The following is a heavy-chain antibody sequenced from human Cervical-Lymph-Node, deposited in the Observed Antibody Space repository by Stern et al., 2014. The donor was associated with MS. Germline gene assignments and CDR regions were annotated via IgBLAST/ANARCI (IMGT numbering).Heavy chain of an antibody. CDR1: GGSISSGYW. V-gene: IGHV4-4*02. CDR3: ARNGGNYAFDY. CDR2: IYNRGSP. J-gene: IGHJ4*02. Sequence: QVQLQESGPGLVKPSGTLSLTCAVSGGSISSGYWWSWVRQPPGKGLEWFGEIYNRGSPNSNPSFQSRVTISVDTSKNHFSLKMNSVNAADTAVYYCARNGGNYAFDYWGQGTLVAVSS. D-gene: IGHD4-23*01.